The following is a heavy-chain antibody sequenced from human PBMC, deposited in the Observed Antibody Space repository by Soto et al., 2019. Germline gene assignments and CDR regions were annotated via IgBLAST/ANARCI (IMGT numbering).Heavy chain of an antibody. CDR1: GYXFTSYL. CDR2: IYPGDSDT. D-gene: IGHD2-21*02. Sequence: EXLKISCKSSGYXFTSYLVGWVRHMPGKGLECMGIIYPGDSDTRYSPSFQGQVTISVDKSSSTAHLQWNTMKAPDTAMYYCARSMLVTATQLFAYWGQGTLGTVSS. V-gene: IGHV5-51*01. CDR3: ARSMLVTATQLFAY. J-gene: IGHJ4*02.